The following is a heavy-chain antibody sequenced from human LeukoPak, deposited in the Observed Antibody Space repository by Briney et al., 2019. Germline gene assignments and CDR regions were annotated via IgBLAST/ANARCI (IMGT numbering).Heavy chain of an antibody. V-gene: IGHV4-59*01. CDR1: GGSISSYY. D-gene: IGHD3-22*01. Sequence: SETLSLTCTVSGGSISSYYWSWTRQPPGKGLEWIGYIYYSGSTNYNPSLKSRVTISVDTSKNQFSLKLSSVTAADTAVYYCARGDYYGSSGYYFDYWGQGTLVTVSS. J-gene: IGHJ4*02. CDR3: ARGDYYGSSGYYFDY. CDR2: IYYSGST.